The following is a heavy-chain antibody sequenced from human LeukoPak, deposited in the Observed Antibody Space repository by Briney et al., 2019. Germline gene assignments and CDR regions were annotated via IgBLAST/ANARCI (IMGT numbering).Heavy chain of an antibody. CDR3: ATDREGDPSAYYLV. D-gene: IGHD3-22*01. Sequence: GGSLRLSCAASGFTFSGYAMSWVRQAPGKGLEWVSTISDNGGRTYYADSVKGRFTISRDNSKNTLFLQMNSLGAEDSAVYYCATDREGDPSAYYLVGGQGTLITVSS. J-gene: IGHJ4*02. CDR2: ISDNGGRT. V-gene: IGHV3-23*01. CDR1: GFTFSGYA.